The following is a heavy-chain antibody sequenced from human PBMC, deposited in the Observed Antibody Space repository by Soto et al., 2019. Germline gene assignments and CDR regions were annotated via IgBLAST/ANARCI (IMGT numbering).Heavy chain of an antibody. V-gene: IGHV1-46*01. CDR3: ARDTPDTAMATS. CDR1: GYTFTSYY. CDR2: INPSGGST. D-gene: IGHD5-18*01. J-gene: IGHJ4*02. Sequence: QVQLVQSGAEVKKPGASVKVSCKASGYTFTSYYMHWVRQAPGQGLEWMGIINPSGGSTSYAQKFQCRVTMTRDTSMSTVYRELSSLRSEDTAVYYCARDTPDTAMATSWGQGTLVTVSS.